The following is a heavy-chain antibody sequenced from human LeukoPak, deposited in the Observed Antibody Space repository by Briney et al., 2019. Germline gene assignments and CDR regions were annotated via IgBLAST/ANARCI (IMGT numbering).Heavy chain of an antibody. V-gene: IGHV1-69*05. CDR1: GGTFSSYA. D-gene: IGHD2-2*01. J-gene: IGHJ4*02. CDR3: ARVSDCTSTSCPPTY. Sequence: SVKVSCKASGGTFSSYAISWVRQAPGQGLEWMGGIIPIFGTANYAQKFQGRVTITTDESTSTAYMELSSLRSEDTAVYYCARVSDCTSTSCPPTYWGQGTLVTVSS. CDR2: IIPIFGTA.